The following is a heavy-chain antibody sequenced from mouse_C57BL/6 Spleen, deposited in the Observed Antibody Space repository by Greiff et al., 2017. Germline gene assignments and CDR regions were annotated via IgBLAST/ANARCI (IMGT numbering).Heavy chain of an antibody. CDR3: VTGTGYFDY. CDR1: GFSFNTYA. Sequence: EVQVVESGGGLVQPKGSLKLSCAASGFSFNTYAMNWVRQAPGKGLEWVARIRSKSNNYATYYADSVKDRFTISRDDSESMLYLQMNNLKTEDTAMYYCVTGTGYFDYWGQGTTLTVSS. V-gene: IGHV10-1*01. D-gene: IGHD4-1*01. CDR2: IRSKSNNYAT. J-gene: IGHJ2*01.